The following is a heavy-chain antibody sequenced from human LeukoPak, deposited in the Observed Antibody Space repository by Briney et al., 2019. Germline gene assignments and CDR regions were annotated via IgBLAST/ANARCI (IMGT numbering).Heavy chain of an antibody. V-gene: IGHV1-2*02. CDR1: GYTFTGYY. Sequence: ASVKVSCKASGYTFTGYYMHWVRQAPGQGLEWMGWINPNSGGTNYAQKFQGRVTMTRDTSISTAYMQLSRLRYDDTAVYYCARGEWGGSYHGSDYWGQGTLVTVSS. CDR2: INPNSGGT. CDR3: ARGEWGGSYHGSDY. J-gene: IGHJ4*02. D-gene: IGHD3-10*01.